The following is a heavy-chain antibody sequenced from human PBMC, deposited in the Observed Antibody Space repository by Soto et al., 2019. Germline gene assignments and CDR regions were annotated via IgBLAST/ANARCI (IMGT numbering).Heavy chain of an antibody. CDR1: GYTLTELS. V-gene: IGHV1-24*01. J-gene: IGHJ3*02. CDR2: FDPEDGET. Sequence: ASVKVSCKVSGYTLTELSMHWVRQAPGKGLEWMGGFDPEDGETIYAQKFQGRVTMTEDTSTDTAYMELSSLRSEDTAVYYCAGPNDSSSSPDAFAIWGQGTMVTVSS. D-gene: IGHD6-6*01. CDR3: AGPNDSSSSPDAFAI.